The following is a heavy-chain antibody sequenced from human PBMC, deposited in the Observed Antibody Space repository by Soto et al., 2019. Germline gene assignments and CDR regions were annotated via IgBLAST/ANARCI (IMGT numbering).Heavy chain of an antibody. J-gene: IGHJ6*02. CDR1: GSTFDDYT. Sequence: GSLRLSCSASGSTFDDYTMHWVRQAPGKGLEWVSLISWDGGSTYYADSVKGRFTISRDNSKNSLYLQMNSLRTEDTALYYCAEDSPADYYGMDVWGQGTTVTVSS. V-gene: IGHV3-43*01. CDR3: AEDSPADYYGMDV. CDR2: ISWDGGST.